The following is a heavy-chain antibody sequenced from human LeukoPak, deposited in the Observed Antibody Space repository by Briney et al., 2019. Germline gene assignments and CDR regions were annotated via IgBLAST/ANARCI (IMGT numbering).Heavy chain of an antibody. J-gene: IGHJ4*02. CDR1: GGSISSTVSY. D-gene: IGHD3-9*01. Sequence: SETLSLTCTVSGGSISSTVSYWGWVRQPPGKGLEWIGSIHYSGSTYYIPSIKSRITISLDMSKNQYSLKLTSVTAADTAVYYCARDVGFFDIDYWGQGILVTVSS. CDR2: IHYSGST. V-gene: IGHV4-39*07. CDR3: ARDVGFFDIDY.